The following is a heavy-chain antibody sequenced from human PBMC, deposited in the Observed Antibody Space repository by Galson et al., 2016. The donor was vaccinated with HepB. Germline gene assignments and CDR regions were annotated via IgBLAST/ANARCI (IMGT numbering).Heavy chain of an antibody. CDR3: ARRYDTPGYYYIDF. D-gene: IGHD3-22*01. CDR1: GFTFSNRG. V-gene: IGHV3-23*01. CDR2: IGGGGGDT. Sequence: SLRLSCAASGFTFSNRGMHWVRQAPGKGLEWVSAIGGGGGDTYYPDSVKGRFTISRDNSKNTLYLDINSLRAEDTAVYHCARRYDTPGYYYIDFWGQGTLVTVSS. J-gene: IGHJ4*02.